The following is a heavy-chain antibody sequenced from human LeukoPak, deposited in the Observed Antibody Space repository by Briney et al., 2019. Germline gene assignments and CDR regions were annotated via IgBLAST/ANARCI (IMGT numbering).Heavy chain of an antibody. J-gene: IGHJ4*02. CDR2: IYYSGST. Sequence: SETLSLTCTVSGGSISSYYWSWIRQPPGKGLEWIGYIYYSGSTNYNPSLKSRVTISVDTSKNQFSLKLSSVTAADTAVYYCARETRSGSYGQFDYWGQGTLVTVSS. V-gene: IGHV4-59*01. CDR1: GGSISSYY. D-gene: IGHD1-26*01. CDR3: ARETRSGSYGQFDY.